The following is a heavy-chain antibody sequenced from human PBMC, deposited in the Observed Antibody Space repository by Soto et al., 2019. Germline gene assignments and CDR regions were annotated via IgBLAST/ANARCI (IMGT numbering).Heavy chain of an antibody. D-gene: IGHD4-17*01. CDR3: ARRRDPDGAYFAS. CDR1: GGSISSTDYY. V-gene: IGHV4-39*01. Sequence: SETLSLTCTVSGGSISSTDYYWGWIRLPPGKGLEWIATMYYSVSDYYNPSLKSRVTLSVDTSENQFSLKMNSVTAADTAVYYCARRRDPDGAYFASWGQGTPVTVSS. J-gene: IGHJ4*02. CDR2: MYYSVSD.